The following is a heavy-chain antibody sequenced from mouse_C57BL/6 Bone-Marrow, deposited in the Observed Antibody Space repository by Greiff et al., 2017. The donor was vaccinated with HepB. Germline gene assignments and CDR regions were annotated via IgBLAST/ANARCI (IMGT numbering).Heavy chain of an antibody. CDR1: GYTFTSYW. J-gene: IGHJ1*03. CDR3: ARFDGYPWYFDV. Sequence: VQLQQPGAELVMPGASVKLSCKASGYTFTSYWMHWVKQRPGQGLEWIGEIDPSDSYTNYNQKFKGKSTLTVDKSSSTAYMQLSSLTSEDSAVYYCARFDGYPWYFDVWGTGTTVTVSS. V-gene: IGHV1-69*01. CDR2: IDPSDSYT. D-gene: IGHD2-3*01.